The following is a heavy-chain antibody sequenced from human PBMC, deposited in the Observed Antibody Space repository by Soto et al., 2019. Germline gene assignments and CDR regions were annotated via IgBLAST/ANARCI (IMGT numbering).Heavy chain of an antibody. Sequence: LRRSCAASGFTFSSYWMHWVRQAPGKGLVWVSRINSDGSSTSYADSVKGRFTISRDNAKNTLYLQMNSLRAEDTAVYYCARGRGSYYYDSSGYYPDAFDIWGQGTMVTVSS. D-gene: IGHD3-22*01. V-gene: IGHV3-74*01. CDR1: GFTFSSYW. CDR2: INSDGSST. J-gene: IGHJ3*02. CDR3: ARGRGSYYYDSSGYYPDAFDI.